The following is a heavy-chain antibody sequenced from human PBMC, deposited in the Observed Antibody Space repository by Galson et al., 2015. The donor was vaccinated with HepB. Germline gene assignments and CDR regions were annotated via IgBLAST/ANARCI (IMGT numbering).Heavy chain of an antibody. V-gene: IGHV1-24*01. Sequence: SVKVSCKVSGYTLTELSMHWVRQAPGKGLEWMGGFDPEDGETIYAQKFQGRVTMTEDTSTDTAYMELSSLRSEDTAVYYCATGGSAYGSGSLGAFDIWGQGTMVTVSS. D-gene: IGHD3-10*01. CDR3: ATGGSAYGSGSLGAFDI. J-gene: IGHJ3*02. CDR2: FDPEDGET. CDR1: GYTLTELS.